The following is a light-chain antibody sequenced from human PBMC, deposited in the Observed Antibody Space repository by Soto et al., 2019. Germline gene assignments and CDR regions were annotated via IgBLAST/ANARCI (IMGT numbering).Light chain of an antibody. J-gene: IGKJ1*01. CDR2: DAS. V-gene: IGKV3-11*01. Sequence: EIVLTQSPATLSLSPGERATLSCRASQSVSSYLAWYQQXXXXAPRLLIYDASNRATGIPARFSGSGSGXDXXLTISSLEPEDFAVYYCQQRSNWPPTFGQGTKVEIK. CDR1: QSVSSY. CDR3: QQRSNWPPT.